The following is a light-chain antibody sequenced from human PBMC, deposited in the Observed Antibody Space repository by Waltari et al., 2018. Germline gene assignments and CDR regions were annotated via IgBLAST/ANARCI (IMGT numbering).Light chain of an antibody. CDR3: CSYVGVTTVL. V-gene: IGLV2-23*01. Sequence: QSALTQPASVSGSPGQSITISCTGTNNDVGGYDLVSWYQQHPGKAPKLIIYEVQRRPSGVSNPFSGSKSGTPASLTISGLQAEDEAHYYCCSYVGVTTVLFGGGTTVAV. J-gene: IGLJ2*01. CDR1: NNDVGGYDL. CDR2: EVQ.